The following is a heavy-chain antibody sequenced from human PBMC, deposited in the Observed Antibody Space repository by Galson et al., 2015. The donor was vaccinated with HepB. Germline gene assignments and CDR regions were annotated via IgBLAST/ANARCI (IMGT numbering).Heavy chain of an antibody. CDR1: GFTFSSYA. D-gene: IGHD3-10*01. V-gene: IGHV3-30*18. Sequence: SLRLSCAASGFTFSSYATHWVRQAPGKGLQWVAVISYDGSHKYYADSVKGRFTISRDNSKNTVYLQMSSLRTEDTAVYFCAKDLGDSASGGFDSWGQGTLVAVSS. J-gene: IGHJ4*02. CDR2: ISYDGSHK. CDR3: AKDLGDSASGGFDS.